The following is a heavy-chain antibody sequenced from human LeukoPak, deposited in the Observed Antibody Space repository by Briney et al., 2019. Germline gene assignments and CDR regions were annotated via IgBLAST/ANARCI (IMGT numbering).Heavy chain of an antibody. CDR1: GFTPVHYW. J-gene: IGHJ4*02. V-gene: IGHV3-21*05. CDR3: ARRGPYFDY. D-gene: IGHD3-10*01. Sequence: GGSLRLSCTLSGFTPVHYWMTWVRQAPGKGLEWISYISSTSADIYYVDSVKGRFTISRDNAKNSLYLQMNSLRAEDTAIYYCARRGPYFDYWGQGILVTVSS. CDR2: ISSTSADI.